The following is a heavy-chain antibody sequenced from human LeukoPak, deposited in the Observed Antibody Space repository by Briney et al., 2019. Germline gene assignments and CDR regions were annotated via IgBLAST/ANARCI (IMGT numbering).Heavy chain of an antibody. V-gene: IGHV3-30*14. CDR3: AKGPGSSPRVNMDV. Sequence: PGGSLRLSCAASGFTFSSYAMHWVRQAPGKGLEWVAVISYDGSNKYYADSVKGRFTISRHNSKNTLYLQMNSLRPGDRAIYYCAKGPGSSPRVNMDVWGQGTTVTVSS. CDR2: ISYDGSNK. CDR1: GFTFSSYA. J-gene: IGHJ6*02. D-gene: IGHD6-13*01.